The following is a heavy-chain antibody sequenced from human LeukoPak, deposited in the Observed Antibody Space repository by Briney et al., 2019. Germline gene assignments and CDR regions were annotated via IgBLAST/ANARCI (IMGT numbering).Heavy chain of an antibody. CDR3: AGVSQFYYYMDV. CDR2: ISIDGSNK. Sequence: GGSLRLSCGASGFPLRSYALLWVREARGKGLELGATISIDGSNKTYTDSVTGRFNISRENSKNTLYLEMNSLTAEDTAVYYCAGVSQFYYYMDVWGKGTPVTVSS. CDR1: GFPLRSYA. J-gene: IGHJ6*03. V-gene: IGHV3-30-3*01.